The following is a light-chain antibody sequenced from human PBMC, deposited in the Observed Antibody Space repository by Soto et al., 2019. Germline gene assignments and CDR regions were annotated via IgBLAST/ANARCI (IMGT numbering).Light chain of an antibody. CDR1: QDISIY. Sequence: DIQMTQSPSSLSASVGDRVTITCQASQDISIYLNWYQQKSGKAPKLLIYDVSNWDTGVPSRFSGSGSGTDFSFTISRLQPEDIATYYWQQYDNLPFTFGPGTKVDIK. CDR3: QQYDNLPFT. J-gene: IGKJ3*01. CDR2: DVS. V-gene: IGKV1-33*01.